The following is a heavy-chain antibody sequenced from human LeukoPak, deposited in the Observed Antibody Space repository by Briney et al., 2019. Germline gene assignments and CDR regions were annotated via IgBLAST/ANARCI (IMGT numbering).Heavy chain of an antibody. CDR1: GFTFSNYW. CDR3: TRVHGGYPFDS. J-gene: IGHJ4*02. V-gene: IGHV3-48*01. D-gene: IGHD2-15*01. Sequence: GGSLRLSCAASGFTFSNYWMTWVRQAPGKGLEWVSFISSSSSTIYYADSVKGRFTISRDNAKNSLYLQINSLRAEDTAVYYCTRVHGGYPFDSWGQGTLVTVSS. CDR2: ISSSSSTI.